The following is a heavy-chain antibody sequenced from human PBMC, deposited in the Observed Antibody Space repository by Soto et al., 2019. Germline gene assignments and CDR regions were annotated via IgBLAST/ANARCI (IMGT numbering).Heavy chain of an antibody. J-gene: IGHJ6*02. Sequence: QVQLVQSGAEVKKPGSSVKVSCKASGGTFSSYAISWVRQAPGQGLEWMGGIIPIFGTANYAQKFQGRVTITADESTSTAYMELSSLRSEDTAVYYCARDHPITMVRGVFPVDFYYYYGMDVWGQGTTVTVSS. CDR3: ARDHPITMVRGVFPVDFYYYYGMDV. CDR2: IIPIFGTA. CDR1: GGTFSSYA. D-gene: IGHD3-10*01. V-gene: IGHV1-69*01.